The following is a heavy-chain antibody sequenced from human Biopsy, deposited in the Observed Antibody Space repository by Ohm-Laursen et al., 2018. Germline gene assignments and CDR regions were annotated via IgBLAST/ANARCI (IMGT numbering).Heavy chain of an antibody. D-gene: IGHD2-15*01. CDR3: ARDTELLSIGLDYNFGMVV. J-gene: IGHJ6*02. Sequence: SVKVSCKASGHTLTGHYMHWVRQAPGQGPEWMGWMNPDSGGTKYAQKFQGRVTMTRDTSISTAYMELSRLTSDDTAVYYCARDTELLSIGLDYNFGMVVWGQGTTVTVSS. CDR1: GHTLTGHY. CDR2: MNPDSGGT. V-gene: IGHV1-2*02.